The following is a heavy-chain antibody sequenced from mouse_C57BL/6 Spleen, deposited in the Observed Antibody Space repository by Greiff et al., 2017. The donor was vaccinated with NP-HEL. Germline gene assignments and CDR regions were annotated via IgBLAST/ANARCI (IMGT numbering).Heavy chain of an antibody. D-gene: IGHD1-1*01. Sequence: EVQGVESGGGLVKPGGSLKLSCAASGFTFSSYAMSWVRQTPEKRLEWVATISDGGSYTYYPDNVKGRFTISRDNAKNNLYLQMSHLKSEDTAMYYCARETTVVAYYAMDYWGQGTSVTVSS. CDR1: GFTFSSYA. CDR2: ISDGGSYT. V-gene: IGHV5-4*01. J-gene: IGHJ4*01. CDR3: ARETTVVAYYAMDY.